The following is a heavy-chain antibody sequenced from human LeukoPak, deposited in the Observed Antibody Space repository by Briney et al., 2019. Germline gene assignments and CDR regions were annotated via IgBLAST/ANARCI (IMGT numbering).Heavy chain of an antibody. D-gene: IGHD3-9*01. J-gene: IGHJ5*02. CDR1: GGSISSYY. Sequence: SETLSLTCTVSGGSISSYYWSWIRQPPGKGLEWIGYIYYSGSTNYNPSLKSRVTMSLDTSKNQFFLKLNSVTAADTALYYCARASRYFDGFDPWGQGTLVTVSS. CDR3: ARASRYFDGFDP. V-gene: IGHV4-59*12. CDR2: IYYSGST.